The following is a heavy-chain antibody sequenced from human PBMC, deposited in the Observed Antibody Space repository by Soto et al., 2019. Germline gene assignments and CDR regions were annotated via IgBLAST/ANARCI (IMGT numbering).Heavy chain of an antibody. Sequence: EVQLVEAGGGLVHLGGSLILSCAASGFRFSDYGTNWVRQIPGKGPEWVSYISSNSRTTSYANSVKGRFTISRDNARNSLYLQMTSLRDEDTAVYYCARGGAARPDYWGQGTLVTVSS. CDR3: ARGGAARPDY. CDR2: ISSNSRTT. V-gene: IGHV3-48*02. J-gene: IGHJ4*02. D-gene: IGHD6-6*01. CDR1: GFRFSDYG.